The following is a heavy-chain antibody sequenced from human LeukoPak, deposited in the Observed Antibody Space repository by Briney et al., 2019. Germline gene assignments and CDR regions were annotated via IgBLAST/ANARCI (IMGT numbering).Heavy chain of an antibody. CDR3: ARDQSVPAALYKGDYYYGMDV. V-gene: IGHV4-61*02. CDR1: GDSISSGTYY. D-gene: IGHD2-2*01. Sequence: SETLSLTCTVSGDSISSGTYYWSWIRQPAGKGLEWIGRIDASGNPNYNPSPKSRVTISVDTSKNQFSLKLSSVTAADTAVYYCARDQSVPAALYKGDYYYGMDVWGQGTTVTVSS. CDR2: IDASGNP. J-gene: IGHJ6*02.